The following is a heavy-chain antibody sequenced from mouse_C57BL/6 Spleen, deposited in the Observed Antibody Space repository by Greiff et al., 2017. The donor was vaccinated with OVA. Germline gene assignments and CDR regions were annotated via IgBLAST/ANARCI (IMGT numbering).Heavy chain of an antibody. CDR1: GYTFTSYW. V-gene: IGHV1-74*01. CDR3: AHYGNYGWYFDV. D-gene: IGHD2-1*01. J-gene: IGHJ1*03. CDR2: IHPSDSDT. Sequence: VQLQQSGAELVKPGASVKVSCKASGYTFTSYWMHWVKQRPGQGLEWIGRIHPSDSDTNYHQKFKGKATLTVDKSSSPAYMQLSSLTSEDAAVYYCAHYGNYGWYFDVWGTGTTVTVSS.